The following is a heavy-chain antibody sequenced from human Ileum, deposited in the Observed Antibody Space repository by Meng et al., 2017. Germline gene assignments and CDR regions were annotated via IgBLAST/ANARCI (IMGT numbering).Heavy chain of an antibody. D-gene: IGHD3-10*01. Sequence: GESLKISCAASGFTFSNYAMHWVRQAPGKGLEWVAVISYDGGTKIYAASVKGRFTISRDDSKSTLYLQMNNLRAEDTAVHYCARDMVRGVPDYFDYWGQGTLVTVSS. J-gene: IGHJ4*02. CDR2: ISYDGGTK. CDR1: GFTFSNYA. V-gene: IGHV3-30*01. CDR3: ARDMVRGVPDYFDY.